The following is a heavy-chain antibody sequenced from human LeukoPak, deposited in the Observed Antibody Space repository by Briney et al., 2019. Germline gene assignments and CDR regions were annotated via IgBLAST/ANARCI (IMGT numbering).Heavy chain of an antibody. CDR3: ANTHSGWGHFDY. D-gene: IGHD6-19*01. CDR2: ISGSGGST. CDR1: GFTFSSYA. Sequence: GGSLRLSCAASGFTFSSYAMSWVRQAPGKGLEWVSAISGSGGSTYYADSVKGRFTISRGNSKNTLSLQMNSLRAEDTAIYYCANTHSGWGHFDYWGQGTLVTVSS. V-gene: IGHV3-23*01. J-gene: IGHJ4*02.